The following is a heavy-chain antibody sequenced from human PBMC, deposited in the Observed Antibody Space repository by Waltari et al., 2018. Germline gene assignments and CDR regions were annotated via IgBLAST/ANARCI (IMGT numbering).Heavy chain of an antibody. D-gene: IGHD3-10*01. J-gene: IGHJ4*02. CDR3: AKVGGGRGSTRNDY. CDR1: GFTFSSYA. Sequence: EVQLLESGGGLVQPGGSLRLSCAASGFTFSSYAMSWVRQAPGKGLEWVSAISGSGGSTYYADSVKGRFTIARDNSKNTLYLQMNSLRAEDTAVYYCAKVGGGRGSTRNDYWGQGTLVTVSS. CDR2: ISGSGGST. V-gene: IGHV3-23*01.